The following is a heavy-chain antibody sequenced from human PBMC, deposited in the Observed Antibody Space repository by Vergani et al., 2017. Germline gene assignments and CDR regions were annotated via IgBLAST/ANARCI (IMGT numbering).Heavy chain of an antibody. V-gene: IGHV6-1*01. J-gene: IGHJ4*02. CDR3: TREDWNQIHFDS. Sequence: QVQLQQSGPGLVKPSQTLSVTCDISGDSVSSHRDTWNWIRQSPSRGLEWLGRTYYRFRWYHDYEVSVKSRITINTDTSKNQVSLQLNSVTPEDTAMYFCTREDWNQIHFDSWGQGTLVTVSS. CDR1: GDSVSSHRDT. D-gene: IGHD1-1*01. CDR2: TYYRFRWYH.